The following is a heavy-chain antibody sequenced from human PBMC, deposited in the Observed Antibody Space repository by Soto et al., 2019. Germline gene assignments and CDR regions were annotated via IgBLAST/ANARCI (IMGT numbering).Heavy chain of an antibody. CDR1: GYTFTGYA. D-gene: IGHD3-3*01. Sequence: QVQLVQSGAEVKEPGASVKVSCKASGYTFTGYALHWMRQAPGRGLEWVGWIHPANGDTKFSQSLQDRVLFTRHTSATTAYMELTGLTSEDTVVYYCARDLIQGFCSGGFWGPGTLVTVSS. V-gene: IGHV1-3*01. J-gene: IGHJ4*02. CDR3: ARDLIQGFCSGGF. CDR2: IHPANGDT.